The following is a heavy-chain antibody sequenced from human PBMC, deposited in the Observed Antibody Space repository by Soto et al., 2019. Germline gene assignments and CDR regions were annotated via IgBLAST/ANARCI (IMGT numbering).Heavy chain of an antibody. Sequence: SETLSLTCAVYGGSFSGYYWSWIRQPPGKGLEWIGEINHSGSTNYNPSLKSRVTISVDTSKNQFSLKLSSVTAADTAVYYCARISARFPGHWFDPWGQGTLVTVSS. V-gene: IGHV4-34*01. J-gene: IGHJ5*02. CDR1: GGSFSGYY. CDR2: INHSGST. CDR3: ARISARFPGHWFDP. D-gene: IGHD3-3*01.